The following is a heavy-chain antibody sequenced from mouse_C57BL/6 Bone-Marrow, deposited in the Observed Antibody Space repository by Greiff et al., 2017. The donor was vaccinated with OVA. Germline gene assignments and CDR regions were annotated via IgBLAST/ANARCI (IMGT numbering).Heavy chain of an antibody. CDR3: ARSLYDYGDY. V-gene: IGHV1-69*01. J-gene: IGHJ2*01. D-gene: IGHD2-4*01. Sequence: QVQLQQPGAELVMPGASVKLSCKASGYTFTSYWMHWVKQRPGQGLEWIGEIDPSDSYTNYNQKFKGKSTLTVDKSSSTAYMQLSSLTSEDSAVYYGARSLYDYGDYWGQGTTLTVSS. CDR1: GYTFTSYW. CDR2: IDPSDSYT.